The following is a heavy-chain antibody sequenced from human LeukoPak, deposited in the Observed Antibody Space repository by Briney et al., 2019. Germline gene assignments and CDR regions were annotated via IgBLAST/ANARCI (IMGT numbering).Heavy chain of an antibody. V-gene: IGHV1-46*01. D-gene: IGHD3-22*01. Sequence: ASVKVSCKASGYTFTSYYMHWVRQAPGQGLEWMGIINPSGGSTSYAQKFQGRVTMTRDTSTSTVYMELSSLRSEDTAVYYCARDFPFYDSSGYYLYYFDYWGQGTLVTVSS. CDR1: GYTFTSYY. CDR3: ARDFPFYDSSGYYLYYFDY. J-gene: IGHJ4*02. CDR2: INPSGGST.